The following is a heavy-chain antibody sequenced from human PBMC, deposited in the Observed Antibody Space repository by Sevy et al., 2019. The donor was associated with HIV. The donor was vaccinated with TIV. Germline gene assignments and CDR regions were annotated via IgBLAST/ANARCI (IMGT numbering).Heavy chain of an antibody. CDR3: ARGVVDSILYYYYYMDV. V-gene: IGHV4-59*01. CDR2: IYYSGST. CDR1: GGSISSYY. J-gene: IGHJ6*03. Sequence: SETLCLTCTVSGGSISSYYWSWIRQPPGKGLEWIGYIYYSGSTNYNPSLKSRVTISVDTSKNQFSLKLSSVTAADTAVYYCARGVVDSILYYYYYMDVWGKGTTVTVSS. D-gene: IGHD5-12*01.